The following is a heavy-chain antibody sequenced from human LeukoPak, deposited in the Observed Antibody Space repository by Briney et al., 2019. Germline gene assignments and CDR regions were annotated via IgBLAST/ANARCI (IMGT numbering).Heavy chain of an antibody. V-gene: IGHV1-24*01. D-gene: IGHD6-19*01. CDR2: FDPEDGET. Sequence: ASVKVSRKVSGYTLTELSMHWVRQAPGKGLEWMGGFDPEDGETIYAQKFQGRVTMTEDTSTDTAYMELSSLRSEDTAVYYCATGHSSGWYYFDYWGQGTLVTVSS. CDR1: GYTLTELS. CDR3: ATGHSSGWYYFDY. J-gene: IGHJ4*02.